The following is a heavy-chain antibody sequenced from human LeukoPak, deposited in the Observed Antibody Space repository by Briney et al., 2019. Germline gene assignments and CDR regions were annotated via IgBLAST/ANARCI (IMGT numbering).Heavy chain of an antibody. Sequence: SETLSLTCTVSGGSISSYYWSWIRQPPGKGLEWIGYIYYSGSTNYSPSLKIHVTTSEDTSKNHFSLNLSSVTDADTAVYYCARRCNDYDDRRGYYDYWGQGTLVTVSS. J-gene: IGHJ4*02. D-gene: IGHD3-22*01. V-gene: IGHV4-59*08. CDR3: ARRCNDYDDRRGYYDY. CDR2: IYYSGST. CDR1: GGSISSYY.